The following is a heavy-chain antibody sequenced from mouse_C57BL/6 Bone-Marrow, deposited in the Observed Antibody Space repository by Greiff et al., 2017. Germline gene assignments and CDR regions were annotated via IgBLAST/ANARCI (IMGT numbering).Heavy chain of an antibody. V-gene: IGHV1-82*01. Sequence: QVQLQQSGPELVKPGASVKISCKASGYAFSSSWMNWVKQRPGKGLEWIGRIYPGDGDTNYNGTFKGKATLTADKSSSTAYMQLSSLTSEDSAVYFWARGGYDAWFAYWGQGTLVTVSA. CDR2: IYPGDGDT. CDR3: ARGGYDAWFAY. D-gene: IGHD2-2*01. CDR1: GYAFSSSW. J-gene: IGHJ3*01.